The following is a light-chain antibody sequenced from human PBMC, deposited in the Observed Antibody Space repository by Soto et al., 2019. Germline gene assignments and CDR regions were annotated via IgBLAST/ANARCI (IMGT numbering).Light chain of an antibody. CDR1: SSDVGGYNY. CDR2: DVS. J-gene: IGLJ1*01. Sequence: QSALTQPASVSGSPGQSITISCTGTSSDVGGYNYVSWYQQHPGKAPKLVIFDVSYRPSGVSNRFSGSKSGNTASLTISGLQAEDEADYYCSSYTSSSPRVFGTGTKVTVL. V-gene: IGLV2-14*01. CDR3: SSYTSSSPRV.